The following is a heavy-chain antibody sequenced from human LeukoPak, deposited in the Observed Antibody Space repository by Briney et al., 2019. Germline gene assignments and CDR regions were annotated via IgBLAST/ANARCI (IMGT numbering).Heavy chain of an antibody. CDR3: AKDARVHHNWFDP. CDR2: IRYDGSNK. D-gene: IGHD3-3*01. V-gene: IGHV3-30*02. CDR1: GFTFSSYG. Sequence: PGGSLRLSCAASGFTFSSYGMHWVRQAPGKGLEWVAFIRYDGSNKYYADSVKGRFTISRDNSKNTLYLQMNNLRAEDTAVYYCAKDARVHHNWFDPWGQGTLVTVSS. J-gene: IGHJ5*02.